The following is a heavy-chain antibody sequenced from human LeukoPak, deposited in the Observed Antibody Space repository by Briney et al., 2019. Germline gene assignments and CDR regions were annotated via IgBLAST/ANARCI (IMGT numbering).Heavy chain of an antibody. CDR2: MSTYNGIT. J-gene: IGHJ3*02. Sequence: ASVKVSCKASGYTFSSYGVSWVRQAPGQGLEWMGWMSTYNGITNYAQNLQGRVTMTTDTSTSTAYMELRSLRSDDTAVYYCARVTSRYSYGPRNPFDIWGQGTMVTVSS. CDR3: ARVTSRYSYGPRNPFDI. D-gene: IGHD5-18*01. CDR1: GYTFSSYG. V-gene: IGHV1-18*01.